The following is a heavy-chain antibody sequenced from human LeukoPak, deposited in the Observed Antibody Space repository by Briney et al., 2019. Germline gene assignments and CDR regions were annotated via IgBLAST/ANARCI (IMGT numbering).Heavy chain of an antibody. J-gene: IGHJ4*02. CDR1: GFTFSSYA. D-gene: IGHD6-19*01. CDR2: ISDGGGST. CDR3: AKEYSSGWYVVDY. Sequence: GGSLRLSCAASGFTFSSYAMSRVRQAPAKGLEWVSAISDGGGSTFYADSVKGRFTISRDNSKNTLYLQMNSLRAGDTAIYYCAKEYSSGWYVVDYWGQGTLVTVSS. V-gene: IGHV3-23*01.